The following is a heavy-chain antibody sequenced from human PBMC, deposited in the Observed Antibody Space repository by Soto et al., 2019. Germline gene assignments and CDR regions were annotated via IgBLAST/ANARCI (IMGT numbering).Heavy chain of an antibody. V-gene: IGHV1-69*13. J-gene: IGHJ4*02. CDR2: IIPIFGTA. CDR1: GGTFSSYA. Sequence: SVKVSCKASGGTFSSYAISWVRQAPGQGLEWMGGIIPIFGTANYAQKFQGRVTITADESTSTAYMELSSLRSEDTAVYYCANTPPNYYDSSGYFGYYFDYWGQGTLVTVSS. CDR3: ANTPPNYYDSSGYFGYYFDY. D-gene: IGHD3-22*01.